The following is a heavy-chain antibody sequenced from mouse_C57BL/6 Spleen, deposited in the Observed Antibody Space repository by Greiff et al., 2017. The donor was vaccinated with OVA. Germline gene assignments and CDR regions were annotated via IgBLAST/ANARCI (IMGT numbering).Heavy chain of an antibody. V-gene: IGHV1-72*01. Sequence: QVQLQQPGAELVKPGASVKLSCKASGYTFTSYWMHWVKQRPGRGLEWIGRIDPNSGGTKYNEKFKSKATLTVDKPSSTAYMQRSSLTAEDSAVYYCARSDWDGYFDYWGQGTTLTVSS. CDR1: GYTFTSYW. CDR2: IDPNSGGT. J-gene: IGHJ2*01. CDR3: ARSDWDGYFDY. D-gene: IGHD4-1*01.